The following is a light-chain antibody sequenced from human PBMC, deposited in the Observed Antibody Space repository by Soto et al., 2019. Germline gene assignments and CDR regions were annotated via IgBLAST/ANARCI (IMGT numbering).Light chain of an antibody. V-gene: IGLV2-11*01. CDR3: CSYAGSPRYV. CDR1: SSDVGGYNY. Sequence: QSVLTQPRSVSGSPGQSVTISCTGTSSDVGGYNYVSWYQQHPGKAPKAMIYDVSERPSGVPDRFSGSKSGNTASLTISGLQAEDEADYYCCSYAGSPRYVLGAGTKVTVL. J-gene: IGLJ1*01. CDR2: DVS.